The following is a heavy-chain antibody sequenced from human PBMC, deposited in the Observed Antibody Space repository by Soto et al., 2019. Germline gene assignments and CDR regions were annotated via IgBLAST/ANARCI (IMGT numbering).Heavy chain of an antibody. CDR1: GGSISSSNW. V-gene: IGHV4-4*02. D-gene: IGHD6-13*01. Sequence: QVQLQESGPGLVKPSGTLSLTCDVSGGSISSSNWWGWVRQPPGKGLEWIGEIYHSGRTNYNPSPKSRVTISVDKSKTQCSLKLNSVTAADTAMYYCAAAAGTHYYYYGMDVWGQGTTVTVS. CDR3: AAAAGTHYYYYGMDV. J-gene: IGHJ6*02. CDR2: IYHSGRT.